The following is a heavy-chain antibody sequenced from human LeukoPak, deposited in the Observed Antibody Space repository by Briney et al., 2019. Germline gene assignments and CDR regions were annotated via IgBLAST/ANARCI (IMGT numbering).Heavy chain of an antibody. J-gene: IGHJ4*02. V-gene: IGHV4-34*01. Sequence: SETLSLTCAVYGGSFSGYYWSWIRQPPGKGLEWIGEINHSGSTNYNPSLKSRVTISVDTSKNQFSLKLSSVTAADAAVYYCARPDSNSAWDYWGQGTLVTVSS. CDR2: INHSGST. D-gene: IGHD1-26*01. CDR1: GGSFSGYY. CDR3: ARPDSNSAWDY.